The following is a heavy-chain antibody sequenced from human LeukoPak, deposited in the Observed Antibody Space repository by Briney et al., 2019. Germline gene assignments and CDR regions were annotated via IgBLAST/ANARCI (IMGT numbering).Heavy chain of an antibody. CDR2: ISAYNGNT. D-gene: IGHD3-10*01. V-gene: IGHV1-18*01. CDR3: ARGGGSGSQRTYYYYMDV. J-gene: IGHJ6*03. CDR1: GYTFTIYG. Sequence: ASVKVSCRASGYTFTIYGISWVRQAPGQGREGMGWISAYNGNTNYAQKLQGRVTMTRDTSISTAYMELSRLRSDDTAVYYCARGGGSGSQRTYYYYMDVWGKGTTVTVSS.